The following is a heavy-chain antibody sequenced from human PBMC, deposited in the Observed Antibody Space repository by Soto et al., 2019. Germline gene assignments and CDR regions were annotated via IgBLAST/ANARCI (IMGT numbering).Heavy chain of an antibody. D-gene: IGHD1-26*01. J-gene: IGHJ4*02. CDR3: ARSIGGAHTDFDY. CDR2: IYHSGST. Sequence: PSETLSLTCAVSGGSISSSNWWSWVRQPPGKGLEWIGEIYHSGSTNYNPSLKSRVTISVDKSKNQFSLKLSSVTAADTAVYYCARSIGGAHTDFDYWGQGTLVTVSS. V-gene: IGHV4-4*02. CDR1: GGSISSSNW.